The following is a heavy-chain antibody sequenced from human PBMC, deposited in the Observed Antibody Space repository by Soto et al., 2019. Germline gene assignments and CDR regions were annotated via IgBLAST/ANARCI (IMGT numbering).Heavy chain of an antibody. CDR2: IRSKAYGGTT. CDR1: GFTFGDYA. D-gene: IGHD3-10*01. V-gene: IGHV3-49*03. CDR3: TRASVFSELLWFGELWKGWFDP. Sequence: PGGSLRLSCTASGFTFGDYAMSWFRQAPGKGLEWVGFIRSKAYGGTTEYAASVKGRFTISRDDSKSIAYLQMNSLKTEDTAVYYCTRASVFSELLWFGELWKGWFDPWGQGTLVTVSS. J-gene: IGHJ5*02.